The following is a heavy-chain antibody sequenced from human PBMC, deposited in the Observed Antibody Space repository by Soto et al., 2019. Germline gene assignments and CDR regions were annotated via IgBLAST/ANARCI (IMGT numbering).Heavy chain of an antibody. J-gene: IGHJ4*02. CDR2: INPNSGGT. Sequence: GASVKVSCKASGSTFTGYYMHWVRQAPGQGLEWMGWINPNSGGTNYAQKFQGWVTMTRDTSISTAYMELNSLRAEDTAVYYCAKDRYYDSSGYYLLWGQGTLVTVSS. D-gene: IGHD3-22*01. V-gene: IGHV1-2*04. CDR1: GSTFTGYY. CDR3: AKDRYYDSSGYYLL.